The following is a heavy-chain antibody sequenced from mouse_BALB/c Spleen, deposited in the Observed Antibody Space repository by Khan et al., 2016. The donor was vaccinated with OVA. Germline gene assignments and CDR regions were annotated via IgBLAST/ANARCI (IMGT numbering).Heavy chain of an antibody. CDR2: VSTGGSYT. J-gene: IGHJ3*01. V-gene: IGHV5-6*01. CDR3: TRLAYYYDSEGFAY. CDR1: GFTFSPYG. D-gene: IGHD1-1*01. Sequence: EVELVESGGDLVKPGGSLKLSCAASGFTFSPYGMSWVRQTPDKRLEWVATVSTGGSYTYYPDSVKGRFTISRDNAKNTLYLQMSGLKSEDTAMVYCTRLAYYYDSEGFAYWGQGTLVTVSA.